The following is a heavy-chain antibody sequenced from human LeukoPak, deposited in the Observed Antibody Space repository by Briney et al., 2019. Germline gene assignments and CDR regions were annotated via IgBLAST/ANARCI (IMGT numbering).Heavy chain of an antibody. J-gene: IGHJ4*02. D-gene: IGHD5-18*01. Sequence: ASVKVSCKASGYTFTSYYMHWVRQAPGQGLEWMGWTNPNSGGTNYAQKFQGWVTMTRDTSISTAYMELSRLRSDDTAVYYCARADTAMGSFDYWGQGTLVTVSS. V-gene: IGHV1-2*04. CDR1: GYTFTSYY. CDR3: ARADTAMGSFDY. CDR2: TNPNSGGT.